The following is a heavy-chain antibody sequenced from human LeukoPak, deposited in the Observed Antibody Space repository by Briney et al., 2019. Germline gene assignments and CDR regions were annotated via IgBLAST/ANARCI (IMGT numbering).Heavy chain of an antibody. J-gene: IGHJ4*02. V-gene: IGHV3-43*01. CDR3: AKDVGPNYSSSGLFDY. CDR1: GFSFEDYS. CDR2: INAYGTST. Sequence: GGSLRLSCAASGFSFEDYSMHWVRQGPGQGLEWVSLINAYGTSTYYAASVKGRFTISRDNSKNSPFLQMNSLRTEDTALYYCAKDVGPNYSSSGLFDYWGQGTLVTVSS. D-gene: IGHD5-24*01.